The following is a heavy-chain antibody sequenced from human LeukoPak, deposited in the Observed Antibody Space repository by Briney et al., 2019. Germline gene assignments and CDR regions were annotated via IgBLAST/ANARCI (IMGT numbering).Heavy chain of an antibody. CDR3: ARDLKGHGAFDI. V-gene: IGHV3-13*01. CDR1: GFTFSSYD. J-gene: IGHJ3*02. Sequence: GGSLRLSCAASGFTFSSYDMHWIRQAPGKGLEWVSAIGTAGDTYYPGSVKGRFTISRENAKNSLYLQMNSLRAGDTAVYYCARDLKGHGAFDIWGQGTMVTVSS. CDR2: IGTAGDT.